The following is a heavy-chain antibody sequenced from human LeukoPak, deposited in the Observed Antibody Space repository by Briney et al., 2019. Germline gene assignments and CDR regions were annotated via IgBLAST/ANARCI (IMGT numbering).Heavy chain of an antibody. CDR3: AREGRSRRLQRRGYFDY. CDR2: IIPILGIA. Sequence: ASVKVSCKASGGTFSSYAISWVRQAPGQGLEWMGRIIPILGIANYAQKFQGRVTITADKSTSTAYMELSSLRSEDTAVYYCAREGRSRRLQRRGYFDYWGQGTLVTVSS. J-gene: IGHJ4*02. V-gene: IGHV1-69*04. CDR1: GGTFSSYA. D-gene: IGHD5-24*01.